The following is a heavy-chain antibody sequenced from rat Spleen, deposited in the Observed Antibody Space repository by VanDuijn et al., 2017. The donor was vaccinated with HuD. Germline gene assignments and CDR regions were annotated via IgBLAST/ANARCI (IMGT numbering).Heavy chain of an antibody. CDR2: INSAGST. CDR1: GYSITSGYG. CDR3: ARNRLNSYYWWVMDA. D-gene: IGHD1-12*02. V-gene: IGHV3-3*01. J-gene: IGHJ4*01. Sequence: EVQLQESGPGLVKPSQSLSLTCSVTGYSITSGYGWNWIRKFPGNKLEWMGYINSAGSTTYNPRLKSQISITRDTSKDQFFLQLTSVTTEDTATYYWARNRLNSYYWWVMDAWGQGTSVTVSS.